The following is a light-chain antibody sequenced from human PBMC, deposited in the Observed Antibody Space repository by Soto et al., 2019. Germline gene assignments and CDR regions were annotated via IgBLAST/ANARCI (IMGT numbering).Light chain of an antibody. V-gene: IGKV1-5*03. Sequence: DIQMTQSPSSLCTSVGYRATITWRASQSIRYWLAWFQQKAGKAPKLLIYEASRLESGVPSRFSGGGSGTHFTLTISSLQPDDFASYFCLQYYNFSWTFGQGTKVDIK. J-gene: IGKJ1*01. CDR2: EAS. CDR1: QSIRYW. CDR3: LQYYNFSWT.